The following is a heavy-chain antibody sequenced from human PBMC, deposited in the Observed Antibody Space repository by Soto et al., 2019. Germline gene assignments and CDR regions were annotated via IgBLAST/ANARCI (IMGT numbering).Heavy chain of an antibody. CDR3: ARNGYSSSWPTSFDY. D-gene: IGHD6-13*01. J-gene: IGHJ4*02. Sequence: QLQLQESGPGLVKPSETLSLTCTVSGGSISSSSYYWGWIRQPPGKGLEWIGSIYYSGSTYYNPSLKSRVTISVDTSKNQFSLKLSSVTAADTAVYYCARNGYSSSWPTSFDYWGQGTLVTVSS. CDR1: GGSISSSSYY. CDR2: IYYSGST. V-gene: IGHV4-39*01.